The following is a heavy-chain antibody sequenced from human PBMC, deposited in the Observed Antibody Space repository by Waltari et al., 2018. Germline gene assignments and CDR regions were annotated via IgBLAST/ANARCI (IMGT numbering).Heavy chain of an antibody. V-gene: IGHV3-15*01. Sequence: EVQLVESGGGLVKPGGSLRLSCAASGFTFGNAWMRWVRQAPGKGLEWVGRIKSKTDGVTTDYAAPVKGRFTISRDDSKNTLYLQMNSLKTEDTAVYYCTTLLPVVGATRDSYWGQGTLVTVSS. CDR3: TTLLPVVGATRDSY. J-gene: IGHJ4*02. D-gene: IGHD1-26*01. CDR2: IKSKTDGVTT. CDR1: GFTFGNAW.